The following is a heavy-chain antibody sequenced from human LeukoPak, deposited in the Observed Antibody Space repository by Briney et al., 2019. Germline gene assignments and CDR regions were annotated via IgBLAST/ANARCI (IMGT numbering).Heavy chain of an antibody. D-gene: IGHD3-16*02. Sequence: SETLSLTCAVYGGSFSGYYWSWIRQPPGKGLEWIGEINHSGSTNYNPSLKSRVTISVDMSKNQFSLKLSSVTAADTAVYYCARSLFWIGYDYIWGSYRSQGFDYWGQGTLVTVSS. V-gene: IGHV4-34*01. CDR3: ARSLFWIGYDYIWGSYRSQGFDY. CDR1: GGSFSGYY. CDR2: INHSGST. J-gene: IGHJ4*02.